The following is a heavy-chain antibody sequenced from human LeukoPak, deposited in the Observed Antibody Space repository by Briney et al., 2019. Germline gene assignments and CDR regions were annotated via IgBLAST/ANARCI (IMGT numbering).Heavy chain of an antibody. J-gene: IGHJ4*02. V-gene: IGHV1-46*01. D-gene: IGHD2-8*02. CDR1: GYTFTSYY. CDR2: INPSVGST. CDR3: ARVTAGGERSRELDY. Sequence: ASVKVSCKASGYTFTSYYMHWVRQAPGQGLEWMGIINPSVGSTNYAQKFQGRVTMTRDKSTSTVYMELSSLRSEDTAVYYCARVTAGGERSRELDYWGQGTLVTVSS.